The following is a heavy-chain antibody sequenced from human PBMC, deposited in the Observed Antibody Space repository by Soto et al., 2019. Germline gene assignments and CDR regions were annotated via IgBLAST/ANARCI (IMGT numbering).Heavy chain of an antibody. CDR3: ARKERSGSYYNALNWFDP. Sequence: SETLSLTCAVYGGSFSGYYWSWIRQPPGKGLEWIGEINHSGSTNHNPSLKSRVTISVDTSKNQFSLKLSSVTAADTAVYYCARKERSGSYYNALNWFDPWGQGTLVTVSS. CDR2: INHSGST. V-gene: IGHV4-34*01. J-gene: IGHJ5*02. D-gene: IGHD3-10*01. CDR1: GGSFSGYY.